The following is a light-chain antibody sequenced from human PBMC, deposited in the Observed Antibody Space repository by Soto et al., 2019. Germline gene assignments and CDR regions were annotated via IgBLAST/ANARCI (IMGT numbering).Light chain of an antibody. Sequence: DMQMTQSPSSLSASVGDRVTITCQASQDISNYLNRYQQKQGKAPKLVISVAANLKTESPSRISGSGSGTDFTFKISSLQPEDIGPYFCKQGDNLPLASVPGTKVDIK. CDR1: QDISNY. V-gene: IGKV1-33*01. J-gene: IGKJ3*01. CDR3: KQGDNLPLA. CDR2: VAA.